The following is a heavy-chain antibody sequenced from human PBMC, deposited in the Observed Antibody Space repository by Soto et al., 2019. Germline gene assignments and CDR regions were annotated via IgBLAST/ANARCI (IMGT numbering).Heavy chain of an antibody. V-gene: IGHV1-8*01. D-gene: IGHD1-26*01. CDR3: ARGVTAGVDY. CDR1: GYSFTSLD. Sequence: QVQLVQSGAEVREPGASVKVSCKASGYSFTSLDINWVRQTTGQGLEWMGWMQPSSGRTGYAQKFQGRVTMTRDTSINTAYMELSSLTSDDTAFYYCARGVTAGVDYWGQGNLVTVSS. CDR2: MQPSSGRT. J-gene: IGHJ4*02.